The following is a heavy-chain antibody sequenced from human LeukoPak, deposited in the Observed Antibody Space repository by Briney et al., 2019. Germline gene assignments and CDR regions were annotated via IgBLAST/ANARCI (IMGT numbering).Heavy chain of an antibody. CDR1: GFTYRIYE. CDR2: ISSSGSTI. V-gene: IGHV3-48*03. Sequence: GGSLTLSYAASGFTYRIYEMKWVPDAPGKGRECVSYISSSGSTIYCADSGNGRFTISRDNAKNSLYLKMNSLRAEDTAVYYCASIAVAGTGDYYYMDVWGKGTTVTVSS. CDR3: ASIAVAGTGDYYYMDV. J-gene: IGHJ6*03. D-gene: IGHD6-19*01.